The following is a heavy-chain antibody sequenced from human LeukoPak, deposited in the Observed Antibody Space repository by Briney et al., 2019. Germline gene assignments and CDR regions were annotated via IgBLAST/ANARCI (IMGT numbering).Heavy chain of an antibody. CDR3: ARGGRIVVVVAARRYNWFDP. CDR1: GGSFSGYY. V-gene: IGHV4-34*01. D-gene: IGHD2-15*01. Sequence: PSETLSLTCAVYGGSFSGYYWSWIRQPPGKGLEWIGEINHSGSTNYNPPLKSRVTISVDTSKNRFSLKLSSVTAADTAVYYCARGGRIVVVVAARRYNWFDPWGQGTLVTVSS. J-gene: IGHJ5*02. CDR2: INHSGST.